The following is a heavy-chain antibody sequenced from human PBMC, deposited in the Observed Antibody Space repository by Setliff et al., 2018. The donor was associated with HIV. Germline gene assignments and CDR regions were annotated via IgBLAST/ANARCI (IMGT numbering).Heavy chain of an antibody. J-gene: IGHJ3*01. CDR2: IYHSGAS. Sequence: SETLSLTCTVSDNSINSGYYWGWIRQPPGKGLEWIGTIYHSGASYYNPSLKSRVTISVHTSKNQFSLTLNSVTAADTAMYFCARTNWPKGELQPFDVWGQGTMVTVSS. V-gene: IGHV4-38-2*02. D-gene: IGHD1-7*01. CDR1: DNSINSGYY. CDR3: ARTNWPKGELQPFDV.